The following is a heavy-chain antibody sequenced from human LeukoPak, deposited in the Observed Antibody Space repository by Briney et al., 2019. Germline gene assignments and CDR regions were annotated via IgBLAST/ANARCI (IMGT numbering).Heavy chain of an antibody. CDR2: IKQDGSKK. Sequence: GGSLRLSCAASGFTVSSNYMTWVRQAPGKGLEWVANIKQDGSKKSYVDSVKGRFTISRDNAKNSLYLQMNSLRAEDTAIYYCTRVGYIDEGIDYWGQGTLVTVSS. V-gene: IGHV3-7*04. CDR3: TRVGYIDEGIDY. CDR1: GFTVSSNY. J-gene: IGHJ4*02. D-gene: IGHD5-24*01.